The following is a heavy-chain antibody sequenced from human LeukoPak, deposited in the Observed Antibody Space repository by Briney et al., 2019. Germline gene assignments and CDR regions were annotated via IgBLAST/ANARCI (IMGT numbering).Heavy chain of an antibody. CDR2: INWNGDST. CDR1: GFTFDDHG. V-gene: IGHV3-20*04. CDR3: AGSVNYYYYYMDV. J-gene: IGHJ6*03. Sequence: GGSLRLSCVASGFTFDDHGMSWVRQAPGKGLEWVSGINWNGDSTGYANSVKGRFTISRDNAKNSLYLQMNSLRAEDTAFYYCAGSVNYYYYYMDVWGKGTTVTVSS.